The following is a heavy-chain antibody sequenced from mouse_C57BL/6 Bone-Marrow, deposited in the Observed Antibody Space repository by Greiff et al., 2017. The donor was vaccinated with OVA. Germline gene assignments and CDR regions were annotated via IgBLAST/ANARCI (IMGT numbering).Heavy chain of an antibody. CDR3: ARHEDGYYASYFDY. J-gene: IGHJ2*01. D-gene: IGHD2-3*01. Sequence: VQLQESGPELVKPGASVKISCKASGYAFSSSWMNWVKQRPGKGLEWIGRIYPGDGDTNYNGKFKGKATLTADKSSSTAYMQLSSLTSEDSAVYFCARHEDGYYASYFDYWGQGTTRTGSS. V-gene: IGHV1-82*01. CDR2: IYPGDGDT. CDR1: GYAFSSSW.